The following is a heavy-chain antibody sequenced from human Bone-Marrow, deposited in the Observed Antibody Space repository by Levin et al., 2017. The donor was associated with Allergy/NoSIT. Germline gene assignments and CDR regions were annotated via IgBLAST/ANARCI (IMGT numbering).Heavy chain of an antibody. CDR2: ISTTGGNT. J-gene: IGHJ4*02. V-gene: IGHV3-23*01. CDR3: AKDGYFGSGSYYPPYYFDY. D-gene: IGHD3-10*01. CDR1: GFNFNNFA. Sequence: ESLKISCAASGFNFNNFAMSWVRQAPGKGLEWVSGISTTGGNTYYADSVKGRFTISRDMSKSTLYLQMNSLRAEDTAVYYCAKDGYFGSGSYYPPYYFDYWGQGTLVTVSS.